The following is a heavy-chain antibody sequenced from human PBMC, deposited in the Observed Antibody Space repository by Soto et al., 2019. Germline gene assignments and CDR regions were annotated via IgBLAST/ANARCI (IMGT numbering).Heavy chain of an antibody. V-gene: IGHV3-21*01. D-gene: IGHD1-1*01. J-gene: IGHJ5*02. CDR1: GFTLSDYS. CDR3: ARDAQLERREGIHNWLDP. CDR2: ISSGSSYI. Sequence: EVQLVESGGGLVMPGGSLRLSCAASGFTLSDYSMNWVRQAPGKGLEWVSCISSGSSYIYYADSVKGRFTISRDNAKNSLYLQMTSLRGEDTAVYYCARDAQLERREGIHNWLDPWGQGTLVTVSS.